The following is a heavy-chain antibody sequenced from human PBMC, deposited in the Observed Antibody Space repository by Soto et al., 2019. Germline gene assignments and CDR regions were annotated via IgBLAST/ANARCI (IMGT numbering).Heavy chain of an antibody. V-gene: IGHV3-11*01. D-gene: IGHD3-22*01. J-gene: IGHJ3*02. CDR2: ISSGGSTI. Sequence: GGSLRLSCAASGFTFSDYYMSWIRQAPGKGLEWFSYISSGGSTINYADSVKGRFTISRDNAKNSLFLQMDSLRAEDTAVYYCARGGVYYDTSGYNAFDIWGQGTLVTVSS. CDR3: ARGGVYYDTSGYNAFDI. CDR1: GFTFSDYY.